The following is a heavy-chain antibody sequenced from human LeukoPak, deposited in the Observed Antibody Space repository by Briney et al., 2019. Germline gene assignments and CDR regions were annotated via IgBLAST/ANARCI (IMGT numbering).Heavy chain of an antibody. J-gene: IGHJ3*02. D-gene: IGHD4-17*01. CDR3: ARDRSGDYGLNDAFDI. CDR1: GFTFSSYR. Sequence: GGSLRLSCAASGFTFSSYRMNWVRQAPGKGLEWVSSITSSSSYIYYADSVKGRFTISRDNAKNSLYLQMNGLRAEDTAVYYCARDRSGDYGLNDAFDIWGQGTMVTVSS. CDR2: ITSSSSYI. V-gene: IGHV3-21*01.